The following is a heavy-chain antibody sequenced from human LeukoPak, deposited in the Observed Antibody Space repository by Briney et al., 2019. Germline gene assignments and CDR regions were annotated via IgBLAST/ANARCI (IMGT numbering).Heavy chain of an antibody. Sequence: ASQSLSLTCTVSGGSIISSSYYWGWIRQPPWNGLEWIGSFYSSGSAYYNPSLKSRVTISVDTSNNQCSLKLSSVPAAATAVYYCARRLRSGNYGGEGYWGQGTLVTVSS. J-gene: IGHJ4*02. D-gene: IGHD1-26*01. CDR2: FYSSGSA. V-gene: IGHV4-39*01. CDR1: GGSIISSSYY. CDR3: ARRLRSGNYGGEGY.